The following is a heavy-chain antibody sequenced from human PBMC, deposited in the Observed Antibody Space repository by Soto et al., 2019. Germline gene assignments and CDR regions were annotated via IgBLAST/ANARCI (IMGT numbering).Heavy chain of an antibody. J-gene: IGHJ4*02. CDR1: GFNFNSYE. CDR3: ARARDKERWVSAFDC. D-gene: IGHD4-17*01. Sequence: EVQLVESGGGLVQPGGSLRLSCAASGFNFNSYEMNWVRQAPGKGLEWVSYISGSGTTTYYADSVKGRFTISRDNADNSLFLQMNSLRAEDTAIYVCARARDKERWVSAFDCWGQGSLVTVSS. CDR2: ISGSGTTT. V-gene: IGHV3-48*03.